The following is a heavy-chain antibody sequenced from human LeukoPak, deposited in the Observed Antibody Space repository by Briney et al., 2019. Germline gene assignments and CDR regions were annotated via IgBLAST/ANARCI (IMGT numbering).Heavy chain of an antibody. D-gene: IGHD5-18*01. J-gene: IGHJ4*02. CDR1: GFTFANYN. CDR3: ARDLAYSRLDY. CDR2: INPDGNKK. Sequence: PGGSLRLSCAASGFTFANYNFNWVRQAPGKGLEWVASINPDGNKKYSADSVKGRFTISRDNAENSLYLQMNSLRVEDTAFYYCARDLAYSRLDYWGQGMLVTVSS. V-gene: IGHV3-7*01.